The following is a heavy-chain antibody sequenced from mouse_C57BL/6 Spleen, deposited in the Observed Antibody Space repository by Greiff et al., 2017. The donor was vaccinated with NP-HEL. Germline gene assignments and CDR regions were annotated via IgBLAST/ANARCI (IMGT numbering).Heavy chain of an antibody. V-gene: IGHV3-1*01. J-gene: IGHJ1*03. CDR3: AREGKNGNYVWWYFDV. Sequence: EVHLVESGPGMVKPSQSLSLTCTVTGYSITSGYDWHWIRHFPGNKLEWMGYISYSGSTNYNPSLKSRISITHDTSKNHFFLKLNSVTTEDTATYYCAREGKNGNYVWWYFDVWGTGTTVTVSS. D-gene: IGHD2-1*01. CDR2: ISYSGST. CDR1: GYSITSGYD.